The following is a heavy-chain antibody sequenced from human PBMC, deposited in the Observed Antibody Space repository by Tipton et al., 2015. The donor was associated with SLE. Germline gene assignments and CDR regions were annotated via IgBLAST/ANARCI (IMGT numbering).Heavy chain of an antibody. CDR2: INHGGST. CDR3: ARYFYDSSGVCLFDL. V-gene: IGHV4-34*10. J-gene: IGHJ4*02. Sequence: TLSLTCSIYGGSFGGYYWSWIRQPPGKGLEWIGEINHGGSTNYNPSLKSRLSMSLDTSRNQLSLQLSSVTSADTAVYYCARYFYDSSGVCLFDLWGQGTLVTVSS. CDR1: GGSFGGYY. D-gene: IGHD3-22*01.